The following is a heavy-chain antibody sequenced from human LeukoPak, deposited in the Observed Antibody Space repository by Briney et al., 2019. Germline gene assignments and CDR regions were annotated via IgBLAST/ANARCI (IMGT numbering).Heavy chain of an antibody. J-gene: IGHJ4*02. D-gene: IGHD1-26*01. Sequence: GGTLRLSCAASGFTFSSYGMSWVRQAPGKGLEWVSAISGSGGSTYYADSVKGRFTISRDNSKNTLYLQMNSLRAEDTAVYYCAKKAQSGSQPYFDYWGQGTLVTVSS. V-gene: IGHV3-23*01. CDR2: ISGSGGST. CDR1: GFTFSSYG. CDR3: AKKAQSGSQPYFDY.